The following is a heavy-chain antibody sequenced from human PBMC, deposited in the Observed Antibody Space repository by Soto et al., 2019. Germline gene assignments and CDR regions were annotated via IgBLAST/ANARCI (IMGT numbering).Heavy chain of an antibody. CDR1: GSKFSSYA. CDR3: AKDRRAGGNSAFYFDF. Sequence: GSLRLSCAASGSKFSSYAMSWVRQAPGKGLEWVSLISATGGGTYYADSVKGRFTISRDNSDNTLYLQVHSLRAEDTAVYYCAKDRRAGGNSAFYFDFWGQGAQVTVSS. CDR2: ISATGGGT. J-gene: IGHJ5*01. V-gene: IGHV3-23*01. D-gene: IGHD3-16*01.